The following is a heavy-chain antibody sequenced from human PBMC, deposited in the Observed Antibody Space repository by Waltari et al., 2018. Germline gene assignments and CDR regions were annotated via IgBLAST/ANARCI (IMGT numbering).Heavy chain of an antibody. D-gene: IGHD3-16*01. Sequence: QVQLVQSGAEVKKPGASVKVSCKVSGYTLTELSMHWVRQAPGKGLEWMGGFDPEEGETIYAQKCQGRVTMTEDTSTDTAYMELSSLRSEDTAVYYCATWGRPTASYQGPYYYYGMDVWGQGTTVTVSS. V-gene: IGHV1-24*01. CDR1: GYTLTELS. CDR2: FDPEEGET. CDR3: ATWGRPTASYQGPYYYYGMDV. J-gene: IGHJ6*02.